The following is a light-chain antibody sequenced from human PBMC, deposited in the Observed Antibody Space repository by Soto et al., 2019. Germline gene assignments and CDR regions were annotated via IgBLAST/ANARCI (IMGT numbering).Light chain of an antibody. CDR3: CSYAGSSTSVI. J-gene: IGLJ2*01. Sequence: QSALTQPASVSGSPGQSITISCTGTSSDVGSYHLVSWYQQHPGKAPKLMIYEGSERPSGVSNRFSGSKSGNTASLTISGLQAEDEGDYYCCSYAGSSTSVIFGGGTKLTVL. V-gene: IGLV2-23*01. CDR2: EGS. CDR1: SSDVGSYHL.